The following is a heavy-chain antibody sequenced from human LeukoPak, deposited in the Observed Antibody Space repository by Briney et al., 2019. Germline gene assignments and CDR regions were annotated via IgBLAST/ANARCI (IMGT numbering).Heavy chain of an antibody. J-gene: IGHJ3*02. Sequence: ASVKVSCKASGYTFTSYAMNWVRQAPGQGLEWMGWINTNTGNPTYAQGFTGRFVFSLDTSVSTAYLQISSLKAEDTAVYYCASTRGLEWLFHDAFDIWGQGTMVAVSS. CDR3: ASTRGLEWLFHDAFDI. CDR1: GYTFTSYA. V-gene: IGHV7-4-1*02. D-gene: IGHD3-3*01. CDR2: INTNTGNP.